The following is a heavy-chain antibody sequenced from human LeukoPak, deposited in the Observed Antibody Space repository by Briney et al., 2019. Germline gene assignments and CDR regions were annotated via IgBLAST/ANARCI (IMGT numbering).Heavy chain of an antibody. J-gene: IGHJ5*02. CDR3: ARGIESSTSWIDP. CDR2: IYYSGST. D-gene: IGHD2-2*01. Sequence: SETLSLTCTVSGGSISSYYWSWIRQPPGKGLEWIGYIYYSGSTNYNPSLKSRVTISVDTSKNQSSLKLSSVTAADTAVYYCARGIESSTSWIDPWGQGTLVTVSS. V-gene: IGHV4-59*01. CDR1: GGSISSYY.